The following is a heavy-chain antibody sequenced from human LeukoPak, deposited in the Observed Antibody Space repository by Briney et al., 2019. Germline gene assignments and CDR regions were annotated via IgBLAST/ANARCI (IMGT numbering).Heavy chain of an antibody. CDR1: GYTFTSYD. D-gene: IGHD3-22*01. CDR3: VSPGVYYDSSGYYPFDY. J-gene: IGHJ4*02. V-gene: IGHV1-8*01. Sequence: ASVKVSCKASGYTFTSYDINWVRQATGQGLEWMGWMNPNSGNTGYAKKFQGRVTMTRNTSIRTAYMELSSLRSEDTAVYYCVSPGVYYDSSGYYPFDYWGQGTLVTVSS. CDR2: MNPNSGNT.